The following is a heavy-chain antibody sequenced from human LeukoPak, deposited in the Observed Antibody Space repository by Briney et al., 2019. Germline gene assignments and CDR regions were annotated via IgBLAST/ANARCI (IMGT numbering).Heavy chain of an antibody. D-gene: IGHD4-23*01. CDR1: GYSFTSYW. J-gene: IGHJ5*02. Sequence: GESLKISCKGSGYSFTSYWIGWVRQMPGKGLEWMGIIYPGDSDTRYSPSFQGQVTISADKSISTAYLQWSSLKASDTAMYYCARPTRYGGNHNWFDPWGQGTLGTGSS. CDR2: IYPGDSDT. V-gene: IGHV5-51*01. CDR3: ARPTRYGGNHNWFDP.